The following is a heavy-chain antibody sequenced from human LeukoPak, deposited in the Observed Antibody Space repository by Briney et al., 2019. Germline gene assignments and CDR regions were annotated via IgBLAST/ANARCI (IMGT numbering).Heavy chain of an antibody. CDR2: IYHSGST. Sequence: SETLSLTCAVSGGSISSSNWWSWVRQPPGKGLEWIGEIYHSGSTNYNPSLKSRVTISVDKSKNQFSLKLSSVTAADTAVYYCARVPFAYYDRYYYYGMDVWGQGTTVTVSS. CDR1: GGSISSSNW. J-gene: IGHJ6*02. V-gene: IGHV4-4*02. D-gene: IGHD3-22*01. CDR3: ARVPFAYYDRYYYYGMDV.